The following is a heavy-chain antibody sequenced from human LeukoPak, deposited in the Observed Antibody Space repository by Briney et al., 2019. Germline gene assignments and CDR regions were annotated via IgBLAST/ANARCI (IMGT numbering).Heavy chain of an antibody. CDR2: ILYDGSKE. CDR3: ARVRDSGYVYFDY. J-gene: IGHJ4*02. D-gene: IGHD5-12*01. Sequence: GRSLRLSCAPSGFTFSSYGMHWVRQAPGEGLEWVAVILYDGSKEYYADSVKGRFTISRDNSKNTLYLQMNSLRAEDTAVYYCARVRDSGYVYFDYWGQGTLVTVSS. CDR1: GFTFSSYG. V-gene: IGHV3-30*03.